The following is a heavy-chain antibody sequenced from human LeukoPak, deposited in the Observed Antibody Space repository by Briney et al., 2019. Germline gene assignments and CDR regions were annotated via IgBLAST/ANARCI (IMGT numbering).Heavy chain of an antibody. V-gene: IGHV3-53*01. CDR1: GFTVSSNF. CDR2: IYSDGGI. J-gene: IGHJ4*02. Sequence: GGSLRLSCAASGFTVSSNFMSWVRQAPGKGLEWVSTIYSDGGIYYADSVKGRFTISRDNSKNTLYLQMSSLRAEDTAIYYCAILKGSTSDYWGQGTLVIVSA. D-gene: IGHD2-2*01. CDR3: AILKGSTSDY.